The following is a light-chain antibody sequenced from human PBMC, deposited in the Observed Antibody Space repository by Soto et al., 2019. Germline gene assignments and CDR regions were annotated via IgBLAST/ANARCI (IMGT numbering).Light chain of an antibody. CDR1: QSIGSW. V-gene: IGKV1-5*03. J-gene: IGKJ1*01. CDR2: KAS. CDR3: QHYNSYSEA. Sequence: DIQMTQDPSSLSVSVGDRVTITCRASQSIGSWLAWYQQKPGKAPKLLIYKASTLKSGVPSRFSGSGSGTEFTLTISSLQPDDFATYYCQHYNSYSEAFGQGTKVDIK.